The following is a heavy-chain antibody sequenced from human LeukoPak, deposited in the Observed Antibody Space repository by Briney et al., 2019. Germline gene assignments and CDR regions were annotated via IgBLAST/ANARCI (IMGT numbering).Heavy chain of an antibody. D-gene: IGHD1-1*01. CDR3: ARALEPYYFDY. V-gene: IGHV3-7*03. J-gene: IGHJ4*02. CDR1: GFTFSSYW. CDR2: IKQDGSEK. Sequence: RGSLRLSCAASGFTFSSYWMSWVRQAPGKGLEWVANIKQDGSEKYYVDSVKGRFTISRDNAKNSLYLQMNSLRAEDTAVYYCARALEPYYFDYWGQGTLVTVSS.